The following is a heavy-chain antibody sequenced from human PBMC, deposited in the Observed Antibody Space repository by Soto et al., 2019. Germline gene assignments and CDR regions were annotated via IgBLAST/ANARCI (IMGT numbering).Heavy chain of an antibody. V-gene: IGHV4-34*01. CDR2: INHSGST. CDR3: ALSRAFGVVIWGFDY. Sequence: QGQLQQWGSGLFKHSETLSLTCAVYGGSFSGYYWSWIRQPPGKGLEWSGEINHSGSTNYNPSLKSRVTISVAPAKNQLSLKLSSVAAAVTAVYYCALSRAFGVVIWGFDYWGQGTLVTVSS. J-gene: IGHJ4*02. CDR1: GGSFSGYY. D-gene: IGHD3-3*01.